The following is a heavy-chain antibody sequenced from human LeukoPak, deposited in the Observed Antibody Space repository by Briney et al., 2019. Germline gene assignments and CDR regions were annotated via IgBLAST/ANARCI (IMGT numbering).Heavy chain of an antibody. CDR1: GYIFTHYA. J-gene: IGHJ4*01. CDR2: IDGDDGKT. V-gene: IGHV1-3*01. CDR3: ARGGPNPSGWLLDN. D-gene: IGHD6-19*01. Sequence: ASVKVSCKASGYIFTHYALHWVRQAPGQRLQWMGCIDGDDGKTQYSPNFQGRITITRDTSANTASIEVSSLRSEDTAVYYYARGGPNPSGWLLDNWGHGTLVTVSS.